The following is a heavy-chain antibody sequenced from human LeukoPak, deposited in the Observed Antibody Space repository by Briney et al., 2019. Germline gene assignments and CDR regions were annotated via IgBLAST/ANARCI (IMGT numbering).Heavy chain of an antibody. J-gene: IGHJ2*01. D-gene: IGHD6-13*01. Sequence: PGGSLRLSCAASGFTFSTYAMTWVRQAPGKGLEWVSGISGSGVTTYYADFVKGRFTISRDNSKNTLYVQMNSLRDEDTAVYYCARDPAAGYWYFDLWGRGTLVTVSS. CDR3: ARDPAAGYWYFDL. CDR1: GFTFSTYA. V-gene: IGHV3-23*01. CDR2: ISGSGVTT.